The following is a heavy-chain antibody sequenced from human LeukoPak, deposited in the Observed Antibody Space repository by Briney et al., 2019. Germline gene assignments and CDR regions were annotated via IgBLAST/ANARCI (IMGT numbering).Heavy chain of an antibody. CDR2: IRRDGRSK. Sequence: QPGGSLRLSCAASGFTFTGFGMHWVRQAPGKGLDWVSHIRRDGRSKFYAESVKGRFTISRDNSKNTLYLQMNSLRAEDTAVYYCAKDRDDYGDDCWGQGILVTVST. D-gene: IGHD4-17*01. CDR3: AKDRDDYGDDC. V-gene: IGHV3-30*02. CDR1: GFTFTGFG. J-gene: IGHJ4*02.